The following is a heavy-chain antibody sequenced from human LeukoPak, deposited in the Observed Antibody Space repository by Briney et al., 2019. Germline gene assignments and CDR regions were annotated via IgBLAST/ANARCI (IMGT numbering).Heavy chain of an antibody. CDR2: INHSGST. CDR3: ARGTDYDSGSYYRGYNWFDP. D-gene: IGHD3-10*01. J-gene: IGHJ5*02. CDR1: GGSFSGYY. V-gene: IGHV4-34*01. Sequence: SETLSLTCAVYGGSFSGYYWSWIRQPPGKGLEWIGEINHSGSTNYNPSPKSRVTISVDTSKNQFSLKLSSVTAADTAVYYCARGTDYDSGSYYRGYNWFDPWGQGTLVTVSS.